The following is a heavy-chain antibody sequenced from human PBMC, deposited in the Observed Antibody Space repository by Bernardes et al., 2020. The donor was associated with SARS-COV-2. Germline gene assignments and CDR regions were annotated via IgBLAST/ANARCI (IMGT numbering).Heavy chain of an antibody. V-gene: IGHV4-59*01. CDR3: ARGYSSGWYFDL. CDR1: GGSISSYY. D-gene: IGHD6-19*01. J-gene: IGHJ2*01. CDR2: IFYSGST. Sequence: SETLSLTRTVSGGSISSYYWSWIRQPPGRGLEWIGYIFYSGSTNYNPSLKSRVTISVDTSKNQISLKLSSVTAADTAVYYCARGYSSGWYFDLWGRGTLVTVSS.